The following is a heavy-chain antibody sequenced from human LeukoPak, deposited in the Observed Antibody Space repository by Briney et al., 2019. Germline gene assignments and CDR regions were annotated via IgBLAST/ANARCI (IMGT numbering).Heavy chain of an antibody. CDR2: ISWNSGSI. CDR1: GFTFDDYA. Sequence: GGSLRLSCAASGFTFDDYAMHWVRQAPGKGLEWVSGISWNSGSIGYADSVKGRFTISRDNAKNSLYLQMNSLRAEDTALYYCAKGSGYSMRSNRFDPWGQGTLVTVSS. CDR3: AKGSGYSMRSNRFDP. D-gene: IGHD6-13*01. J-gene: IGHJ5*02. V-gene: IGHV3-9*01.